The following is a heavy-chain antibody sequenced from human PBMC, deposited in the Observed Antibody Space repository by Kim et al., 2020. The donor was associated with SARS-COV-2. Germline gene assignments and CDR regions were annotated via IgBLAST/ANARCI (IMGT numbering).Heavy chain of an antibody. D-gene: IGHD3-16*01. CDR3: ASHEITMNRQLIPWAMTYYFNY. CDR2: VSDAGKT. V-gene: IGHV4-39*01. J-gene: IGHJ4*02. Sequence: SETLSLTCALSGGFINSNDYFWGWIRQPPGKGLEFLGSVSDAGKTYYNPSLKSRLAISVDTSKNQFSLSLFSVTAADTAVYFCASHEITMNRQLIPWAMTYYFNYWGQGTLVTVSS. CDR1: GGFINSNDYF.